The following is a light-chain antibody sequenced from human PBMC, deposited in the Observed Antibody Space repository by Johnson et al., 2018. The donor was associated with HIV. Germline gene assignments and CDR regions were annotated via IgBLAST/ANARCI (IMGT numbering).Light chain of an antibody. CDR3: GTWDSSLSAYV. CDR2: EDN. V-gene: IGLV1-51*02. J-gene: IGLJ1*01. Sequence: QPVLTQPPSVSAAPGQTENISCSGNVSNIESYFVSWYQQLPGAAPTLLIYEDNKRPSGIPDRFSGSKSGATATLGITGLQTGDEADYYCGTWDSSLSAYVFGTGTKVTVL. CDR1: VSNIESYF.